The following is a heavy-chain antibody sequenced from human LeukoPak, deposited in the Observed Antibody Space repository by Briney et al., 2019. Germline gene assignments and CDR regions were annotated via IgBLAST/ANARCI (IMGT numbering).Heavy chain of an antibody. D-gene: IGHD5-18*01. Sequence: GGSLRLSCAASGFTFSSYEMNWVRQAPGKGLEWVSYTSSSGSTIYYADSVKGRFTISRDNAKNSLYLQMNSLRAEDTAVYYCARDSRGYSYVWWSSDFDYWGQGTLVTVSS. CDR3: ARDSRGYSYVWWSSDFDY. J-gene: IGHJ4*02. V-gene: IGHV3-48*03. CDR2: TSSSGSTI. CDR1: GFTFSSYE.